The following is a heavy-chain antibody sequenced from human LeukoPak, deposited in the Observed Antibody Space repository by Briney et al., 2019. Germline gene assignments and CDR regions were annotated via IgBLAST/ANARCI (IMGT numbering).Heavy chain of an antibody. V-gene: IGHV3-21*04. CDR2: ITSSASNV. J-gene: IGHJ5*01. Sequence: GGSLRLSCAASGFTFSTYSMNWVRQAPGTGLEWVSSITSSASNVYYADSVKGRFTISRDNSENMLHLQINTLRAEDTAIYYCAKDSRDYSNYGWFDSWGRGTLATVSA. D-gene: IGHD4-11*01. CDR3: AKDSRDYSNYGWFDS. CDR1: GFTFSTYS.